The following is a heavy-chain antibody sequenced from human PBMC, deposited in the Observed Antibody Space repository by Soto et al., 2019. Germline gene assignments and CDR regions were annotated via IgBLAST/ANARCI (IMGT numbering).Heavy chain of an antibody. CDR3: ARGRRGPTTVTTVPRAAYYFDD. Sequence: QVQLQQWGAGLLKPSETLSLTCAVYGGSFSGYYWSWIRQPPGKGLEWIGEINHSGSTNYNPSLKSRVTISVDTSKNQFSLKLSSVTAADTAVYYCARGRRGPTTVTTVPRAAYYFDDWGQGTLVTVSS. V-gene: IGHV4-34*01. CDR2: INHSGST. D-gene: IGHD4-17*01. J-gene: IGHJ4*02. CDR1: GGSFSGYY.